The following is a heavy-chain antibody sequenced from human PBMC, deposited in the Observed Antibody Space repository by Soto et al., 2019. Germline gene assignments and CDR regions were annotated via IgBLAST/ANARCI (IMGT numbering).Heavy chain of an antibody. CDR3: ASHLRPTNWGGGYFDY. D-gene: IGHD7-27*01. J-gene: IGHJ4*02. CDR1: GYTFTSYD. CDR2: MNPNSGNT. Sequence: VASVNGSCKASGYTFTSYDINWVRKATGQGLEWMGWMNPNSGNTGYAQKFQGRVTMTRNTSISTAYMELSSLRSEDTAVYYCASHLRPTNWGGGYFDYWVQGPLVTVS. V-gene: IGHV1-8*01.